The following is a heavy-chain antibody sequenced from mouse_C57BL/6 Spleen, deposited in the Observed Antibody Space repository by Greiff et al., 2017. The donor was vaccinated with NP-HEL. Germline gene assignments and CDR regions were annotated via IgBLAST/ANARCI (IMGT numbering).Heavy chain of an antibody. CDR2: IDPSDSET. CDR1: GYTFTSYW. CDR3: AREAVYYGSSYNWYFDV. Sequence: QVQLQQPGAELVRPGSSVKLSCKASGYTFTSYWMHWVKQRPIQGLEWIGNIDPSDSETHYNQKFKDKATLTVDKSSSTAYMQLSSLTSEDSAVYYCAREAVYYGSSYNWYFDVWGTGTTVTVSS. J-gene: IGHJ1*03. D-gene: IGHD1-1*01. V-gene: IGHV1-52*01.